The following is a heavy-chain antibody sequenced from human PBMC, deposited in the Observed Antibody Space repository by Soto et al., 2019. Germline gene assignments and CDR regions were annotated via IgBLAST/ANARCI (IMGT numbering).Heavy chain of an antibody. CDR2: ISGSGGST. CDR1: GFTFSSYA. J-gene: IGHJ4*02. Sequence: PGGSLRLSCAASGFTFSSYAMSWVRQAPGKGLGWVSAISGSGGSTYYADSVKGRFTISRDNSKNTLYLQMNSLRAEDTAVYYCAKLPPLVVVVAAISYFDYWGQGTLVTVSS. CDR3: AKLPPLVVVVAAISYFDY. V-gene: IGHV3-23*01. D-gene: IGHD2-15*01.